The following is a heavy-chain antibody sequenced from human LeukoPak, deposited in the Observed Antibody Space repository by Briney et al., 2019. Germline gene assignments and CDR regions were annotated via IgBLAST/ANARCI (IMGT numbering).Heavy chain of an antibody. CDR1: GGSFSGYY. CDR3: ARRGSATRDAFDI. J-gene: IGHJ3*02. Sequence: PSETLSLTCAVYGGSFSGYYWSWIRQPPGKGLEWIGEINHSGSTNYNPSLKSRVTISVDTSKNQFSLKLSSVTAADTAVYYCARRGSATRDAFDIWGQGTMVTVSS. D-gene: IGHD3-10*01. CDR2: INHSGST. V-gene: IGHV4-34*01.